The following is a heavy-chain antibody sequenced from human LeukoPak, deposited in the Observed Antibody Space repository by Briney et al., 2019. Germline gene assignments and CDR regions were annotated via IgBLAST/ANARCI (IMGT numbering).Heavy chain of an antibody. V-gene: IGHV3-23*01. CDR3: AISTDYGEAFDY. D-gene: IGHD4-17*01. CDR1: GFTFSSYA. Sequence: GGSLRLSCAASGFTFSSYAMSWVRQAPGKGLEWVSAISGSGGSTYYADSVKGRFTISRDNSKNTLYLQMNSLRAEDTAVYYCAISTDYGEAFDYWGQGTLVTVSS. J-gene: IGHJ4*02. CDR2: ISGSGGST.